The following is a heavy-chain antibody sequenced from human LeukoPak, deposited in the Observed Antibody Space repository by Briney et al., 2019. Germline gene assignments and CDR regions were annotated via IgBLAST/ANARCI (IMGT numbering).Heavy chain of an antibody. CDR1: SGSISSYY. V-gene: IGHV4-59*13. Sequence: PSETLSLTCSVSSGSISSYYWSWIRQPPGKGLEWIGYIYYSGSTNYNPSLKSRVTISVDTSKNQFSLKLSSVTAADTAVYYCARERGYSYGVDYWGQGTLVTVSS. CDR2: IYYSGST. J-gene: IGHJ4*02. D-gene: IGHD5-18*01. CDR3: ARERGYSYGVDY.